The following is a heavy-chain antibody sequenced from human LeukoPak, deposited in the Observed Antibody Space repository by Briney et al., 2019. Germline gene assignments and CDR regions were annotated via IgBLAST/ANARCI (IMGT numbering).Heavy chain of an antibody. V-gene: IGHV3-9*03. D-gene: IGHD2-2*01. CDR2: ITWNSGSI. CDR3: AKDRGYQPSYYFDY. Sequence: GGSLRLSCAASGFTFDDCAMHWVRQAPGKGLEWVSGITWNSGSIGYADFVKGRFTISRDNAKNSLYLQMNSLRAEDMALYYCAKDRGYQPSYYFDYWGQGTLVTVSS. J-gene: IGHJ4*02. CDR1: GFTFDDCA.